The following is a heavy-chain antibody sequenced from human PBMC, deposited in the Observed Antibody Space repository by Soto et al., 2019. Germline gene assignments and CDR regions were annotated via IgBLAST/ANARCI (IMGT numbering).Heavy chain of an antibody. J-gene: IGHJ4*02. V-gene: IGHV3-74*01. CDR3: ARRGSGVTRGLHY. Sequence: EVQLVESGGGLVQPGGSLRLSCAASGFTFSSYWMHWVRQAPGKGLVWISRINTDGSSTSYVDSVQGRFTISRDNGKNTLFLQKNSLRGEVTAVYYCARRGSGVTRGLHYWGQGTLVTVSS. D-gene: IGHD2-15*01. CDR1: GFTFSSYW. CDR2: INTDGSST.